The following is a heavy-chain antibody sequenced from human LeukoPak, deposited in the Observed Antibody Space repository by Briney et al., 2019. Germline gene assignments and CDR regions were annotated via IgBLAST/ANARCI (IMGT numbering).Heavy chain of an antibody. CDR2: IYYSGTT. D-gene: IGHD1-26*01. V-gene: IGHV4-59*01. CDR3: ARSSGAYRSFED. Sequence: SETLALTCTVSGGSISSYYWSWIRQPPGKGLEWIGYIYYSGTTDYNPSLKSRVTISVDTSNNQFSLKVSSVTAADTAVYYCARSSGAYRSFEDWGQGALVPVSS. CDR1: GGSISSYY. J-gene: IGHJ4*02.